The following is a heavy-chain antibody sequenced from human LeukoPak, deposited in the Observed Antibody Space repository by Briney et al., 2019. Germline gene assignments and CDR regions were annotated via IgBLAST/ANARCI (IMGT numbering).Heavy chain of an antibody. V-gene: IGHV3-23*01. D-gene: IGHD6-13*01. CDR1: GFTFTNYW. CDR2: ITDSGGAT. J-gene: IGHJ3*02. Sequence: GGSLRLSCAASGFTFTNYWMHWVRQAPGKGLEWVSAITDSGGATYYADSVKGRFTISRDNSKNTLYLQMNSLRGDDTAIYYCAKAYTRSWYAAFDIWGQGTMVTISS. CDR3: AKAYTRSWYAAFDI.